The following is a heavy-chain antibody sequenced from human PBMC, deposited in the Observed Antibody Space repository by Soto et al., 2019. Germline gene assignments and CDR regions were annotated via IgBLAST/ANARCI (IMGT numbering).Heavy chain of an antibody. Sequence: GGSLRLSCAASGFSFSSYGMNWVRQAPGKGLEWVAVIWYDGTNKYYAESVKGRFTNYRDDFKSTLYLQMNNLKAKDKAGYYYVRYHFSYAYFYHPGSYDCWFDPWGQGTLVTVSS. CDR1: GFSFSSYG. CDR3: VRYHFSYAYFYHPGSYDCWFDP. V-gene: IGHV3-33*01. CDR2: IWYDGTNK. D-gene: IGHD3-10*01. J-gene: IGHJ5*02.